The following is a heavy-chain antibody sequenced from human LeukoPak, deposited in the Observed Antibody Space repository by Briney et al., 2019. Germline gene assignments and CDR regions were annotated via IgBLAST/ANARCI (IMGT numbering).Heavy chain of an antibody. J-gene: IGHJ3*02. D-gene: IGHD3-9*01. V-gene: IGHV7-4-1*02. CDR1: GYTFTSYA. CDR3: ARDKGYFDWPNDPPGAFDI. Sequence: ASVKVSCKASGYTFTSYAMNWVRQAPGQGLEWMGWINTNTGNPTYAQGFTGRFVFSLDTSVSTACLQISSLKAEDTAVYYCARDKGYFDWPNDPPGAFDIWGQGTMVTVSS. CDR2: INTNTGNP.